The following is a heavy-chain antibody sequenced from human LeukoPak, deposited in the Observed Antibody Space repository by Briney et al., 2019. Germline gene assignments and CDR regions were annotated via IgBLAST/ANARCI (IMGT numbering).Heavy chain of an antibody. CDR1: GYTFTSYY. V-gene: IGHV1-46*01. D-gene: IGHD4-11*01. Sequence: ASVKVSCKASGYTFTSYYMHWVRQAPGQGLEWMGIINPSGGSTSYAQKFQGRVTMTRDTSTSTAYMELRSLRSDDTAVYYCARYLGTTALDYWGQGTLVTVSS. CDR2: INPSGGST. CDR3: ARYLGTTALDY. J-gene: IGHJ4*02.